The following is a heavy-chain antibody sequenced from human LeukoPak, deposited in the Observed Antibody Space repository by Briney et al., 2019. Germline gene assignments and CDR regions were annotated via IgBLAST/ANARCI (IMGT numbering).Heavy chain of an antibody. CDR3: ARGVHSSSWLDY. CDR1: GGSISSRSYY. D-gene: IGHD6-13*01. J-gene: IGHJ4*02. V-gene: IGHV4-39*01. CDR2: IYYSGST. Sequence: SETLSLTCTVSGGSISSRSYYWGWIRQPPGKGLEWIGSIYYSGSTYYNPSLKSRVTISVDTSKNQFSLKLSSVTAADTAVYYCARGVHSSSWLDYWGQGTLVTVSS.